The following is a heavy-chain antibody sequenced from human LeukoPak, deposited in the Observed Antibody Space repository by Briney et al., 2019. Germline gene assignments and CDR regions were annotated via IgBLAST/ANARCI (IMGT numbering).Heavy chain of an antibody. V-gene: IGHV3-7*03. D-gene: IGHD6-19*01. CDR1: GFTFTSYW. J-gene: IGHJ4*02. Sequence: PGGSLRLSCAASGFTFTSYWMSWVRQAPGKGLEWVANIKQDGSDKYYVASVKGRFTISRDKSKNTLYLQMNSLRAEDTAVYYCAKSWSRIAVAGPDDYWGQGTLVTVSS. CDR2: IKQDGSDK. CDR3: AKSWSRIAVAGPDDY.